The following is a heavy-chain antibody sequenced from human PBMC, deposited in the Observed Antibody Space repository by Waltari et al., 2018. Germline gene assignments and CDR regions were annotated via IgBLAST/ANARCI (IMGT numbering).Heavy chain of an antibody. CDR3: ARVRGDSSGYYSSYYFDY. CDR1: GGTFSSYA. J-gene: IGHJ4*02. D-gene: IGHD3-22*01. CDR2: IIPILGTA. Sequence: QVQLVQSGAEVKKPGSSVKVSCKASGGTFSSYAISWVRQAPGQGLEWMGGIIPILGTANYAQKVQGRVTITADESTSTAYMELSSLRSEDTAVYYCARVRGDSSGYYSSYYFDYWGQGTLVTVSS. V-gene: IGHV1-69*01.